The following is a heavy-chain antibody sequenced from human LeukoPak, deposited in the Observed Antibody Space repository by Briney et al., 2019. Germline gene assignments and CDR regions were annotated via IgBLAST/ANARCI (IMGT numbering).Heavy chain of an antibody. CDR1: GFTFSSYA. D-gene: IGHD3-9*01. CDR2: ISGSGGST. V-gene: IGHV3-23*01. Sequence: GGSLRLSCAASGFTFSSYAMSWVRQAPGKGLEWVSAISGSGGSTYYADSVKGRFTISRDNSKNTLYLQMNSLRAEDTAVYYCAKGRYYGILTGYFFDYWGQGTLVTVSS. J-gene: IGHJ4*02. CDR3: AKGRYYGILTGYFFDY.